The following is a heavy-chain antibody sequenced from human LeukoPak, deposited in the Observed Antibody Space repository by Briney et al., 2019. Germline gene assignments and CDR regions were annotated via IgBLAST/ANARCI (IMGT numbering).Heavy chain of an antibody. Sequence: GGSLRLSCAASGFTFSSYSMNWVRQAPGKGLEWVSSISSSSSYIYYADSVKGRFTISRDNAKNSLYLQMNSLGAEDTAVYYCAREGNYDFWSARGYFDYWGQGTLVTVSS. CDR2: ISSSSSYI. CDR1: GFTFSSYS. J-gene: IGHJ4*02. V-gene: IGHV3-21*01. CDR3: AREGNYDFWSARGYFDY. D-gene: IGHD3-3*01.